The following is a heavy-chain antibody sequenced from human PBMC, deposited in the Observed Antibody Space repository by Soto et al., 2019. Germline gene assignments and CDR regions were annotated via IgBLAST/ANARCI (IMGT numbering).Heavy chain of an antibody. CDR3: ARDGPVAGYFDY. CDR2: IYYSGST. Sequence: SETLSLTCTVSGGSISSGGYYWSWIRQHPGKGLEWIGYIYYSGSTYYNPSLKSRVTISVDTSKNQFSLKLSSVTAADTAVYYCARDGPVAGYFDYWGQGTLVTVSS. CDR1: GGSISSGGYY. V-gene: IGHV4-31*03. D-gene: IGHD2-15*01. J-gene: IGHJ4*02.